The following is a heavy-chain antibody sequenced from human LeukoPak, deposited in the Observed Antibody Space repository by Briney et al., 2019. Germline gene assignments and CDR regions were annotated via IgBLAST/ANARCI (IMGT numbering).Heavy chain of an antibody. CDR3: TRMWNNWFDP. V-gene: IGHV3-49*04. Sequence: GGSLRLSCAASGFTFSSYAMSWVRQAPGQGLEWVGLIRSEGYGETTEYAASVSGRFIISRDNSKSIVYLQMNSLKTEDTAVYYCTRMWNNWFDPWGQGTLVTVSS. CDR2: IRSEGYGETT. CDR1: GFTFSSYA. D-gene: IGHD2-21*01. J-gene: IGHJ5*02.